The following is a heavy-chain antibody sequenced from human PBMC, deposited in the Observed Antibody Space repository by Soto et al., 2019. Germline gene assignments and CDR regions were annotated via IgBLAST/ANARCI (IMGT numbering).Heavy chain of an antibody. D-gene: IGHD6-13*01. CDR2: ISGSGGST. Sequence: EVQLLESGGGLVQPGGSLRLSCAASGFTFSSYAMSWVRQAPGKGLEWVSAISGSGGSTYYADSVKGRFTISRDNSKNALYVQMDSRRAEDRAVYYCSKGVSIAAAGNWFDPWGQGTLVTVSS. CDR3: SKGVSIAAAGNWFDP. CDR1: GFTFSSYA. J-gene: IGHJ5*02. V-gene: IGHV3-23*01.